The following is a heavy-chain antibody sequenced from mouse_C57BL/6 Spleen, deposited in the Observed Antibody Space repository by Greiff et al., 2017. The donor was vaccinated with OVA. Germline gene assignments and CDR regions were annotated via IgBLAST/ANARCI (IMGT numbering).Heavy chain of an antibody. CDR1: GFTFSDYY. V-gene: IGHV5-12*01. Sequence: EVKLMESGGGLVQPGGSLKLSCAASGFTFSDYYMYWVRQTPEKRLEWVAYISNGGGSTYYPDTVKGRFTISRDNAKNTLYLQMSRLKSEDTAMYYCARSTPFAYWGQGTLVTVSA. D-gene: IGHD5-1*01. J-gene: IGHJ3*01. CDR3: ARSTPFAY. CDR2: ISNGGGST.